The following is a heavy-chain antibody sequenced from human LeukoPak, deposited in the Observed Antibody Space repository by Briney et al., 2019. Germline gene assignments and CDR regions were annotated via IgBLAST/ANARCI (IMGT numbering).Heavy chain of an antibody. J-gene: IGHJ4*02. V-gene: IGHV1-2*04. D-gene: IGHD6-13*01. CDR2: INPNSGGT. CDR1: GYTFTGYY. CDR3: ARERGIAAAQRYFDY. Sequence: ASVKVSCKASGYTFTGYYMYWVRQAPGQGLEWMGWINPNSGGTNYAQKFQGWVTMTRDTSISTAYMELSRLRSDDTAVYYCARERGIAAAQRYFDYWGQGTLVTVSS.